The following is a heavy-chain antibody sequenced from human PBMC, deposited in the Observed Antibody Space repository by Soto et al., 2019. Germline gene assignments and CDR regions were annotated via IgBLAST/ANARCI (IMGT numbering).Heavy chain of an antibody. D-gene: IGHD4-17*01. J-gene: IGHJ2*01. CDR2: MTASGDTT. CDR1: GFTFRNYA. CDR3: ARPPMAVTTHVSLGGSWYFDF. Sequence: EVQLLESGGRLVQPGGSLRLSCTVSGFTFRNYAMSWVRQAPGKGLEWVSAMTASGDTTYYADSVKGRFTISRDNSKNTLYLQMNSLRAEDTGVYYCARPPMAVTTHVSLGGSWYFDFWGRGTLVTVSS. V-gene: IGHV3-23*01.